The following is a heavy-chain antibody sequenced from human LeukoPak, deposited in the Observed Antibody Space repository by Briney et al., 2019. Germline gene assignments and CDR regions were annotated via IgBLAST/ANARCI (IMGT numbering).Heavy chain of an antibody. J-gene: IGHJ3*02. Sequence: GGSLRLSCAASGFIFSSYGMHWVRQAPGKGLEWVAVIWYDRSNKYYADSVKGRSTISRDNIKNTLYLQMNSLRAEDTAVYYCARASINGDELGAFDIWGQGTMVTVSS. D-gene: IGHD4-17*01. CDR2: IWYDRSNK. CDR1: GFIFSSYG. CDR3: ARASINGDELGAFDI. V-gene: IGHV3-33*01.